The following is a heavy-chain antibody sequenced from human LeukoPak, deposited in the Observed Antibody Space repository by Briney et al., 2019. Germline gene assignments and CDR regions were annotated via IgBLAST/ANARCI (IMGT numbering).Heavy chain of an antibody. CDR2: IRDKANSYAT. V-gene: IGHV3-73*01. D-gene: IGHD2-2*01. Sequence: QPGGSLRLSCAASGFTFSGSAIHWVRQASGKGLEWVGRIRDKANSYATAYIASVKGRFTISRDDSKNTAYLQMSSLKTEDTAVYYCTRWDCTTTGCYPFDYWGQGTLVTVSS. CDR1: GFTFSGSA. CDR3: TRWDCTTTGCYPFDY. J-gene: IGHJ4*02.